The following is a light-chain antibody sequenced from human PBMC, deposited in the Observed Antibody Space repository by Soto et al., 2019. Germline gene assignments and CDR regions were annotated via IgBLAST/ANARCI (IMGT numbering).Light chain of an antibody. J-gene: IGKJ2*01. CDR2: DAS. V-gene: IGKV1-5*01. Sequence: DIQMTQSPSTLSASVGDRVTITCRASQSISSWLAWYQQKPGKAPKLLIYDASSLESGVPSRFSGSGSGTEFTLTFSRLQPDHSAMYYCQQYNSFYTFGQGTKLEIK. CDR3: QQYNSFYT. CDR1: QSISSW.